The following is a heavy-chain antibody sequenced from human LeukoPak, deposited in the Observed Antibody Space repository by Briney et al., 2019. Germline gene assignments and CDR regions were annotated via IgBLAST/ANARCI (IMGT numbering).Heavy chain of an antibody. CDR3: ARRLRYYYYYMDV. CDR2: ISGSGGST. Sequence: GGSLRLSCAASGFTFSSYAMSWVRQAPGKGLEWVSAISGSGGSTYYADSVKGRFTISRDNSKNTRYLQMNSLRAEDTAVYYCARRLRYYYYYMDVWGKGTTVTVSS. J-gene: IGHJ6*03. CDR1: GFTFSSYA. V-gene: IGHV3-23*01.